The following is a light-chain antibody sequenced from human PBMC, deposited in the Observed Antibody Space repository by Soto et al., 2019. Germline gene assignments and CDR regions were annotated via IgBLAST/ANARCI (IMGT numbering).Light chain of an antibody. J-gene: IGKJ1*01. CDR1: QNINNW. CDR2: DAS. CDR3: QHTRT. Sequence: DFPMTQSPSTLSASVGDRVTITCRASQNINNWVAWYQQKPGKAPKFLIYDASTLQRGVPSRFSGSGFGTEFSPTISSLQPDDFGSYYCQHTRTFGQGTKVEIK. V-gene: IGKV1-5*01.